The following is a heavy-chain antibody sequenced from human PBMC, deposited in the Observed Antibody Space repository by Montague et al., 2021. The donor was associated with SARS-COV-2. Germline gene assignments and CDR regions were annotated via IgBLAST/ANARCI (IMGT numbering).Heavy chain of an antibody. Sequence: PALVKPTQTLTLTCNFSGFSLTTSGEAVGWIRQPPGRALEWLALXDWTHDQYYSRSLGTRLTISPGTSKSQVVLTLTNVDTVDTATYYCARNRLSVFDFWGQGTLVTVSS. CDR1: GFSLTTSGEA. V-gene: IGHV2-70*01. J-gene: IGHJ4*02. D-gene: IGHD2/OR15-2a*01. CDR3: ARNRLSVFDF. CDR2: XDWTHDQ.